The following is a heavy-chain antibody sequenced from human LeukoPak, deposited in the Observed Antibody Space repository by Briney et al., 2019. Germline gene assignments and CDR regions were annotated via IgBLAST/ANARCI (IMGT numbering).Heavy chain of an antibody. D-gene: IGHD4-17*01. Sequence: GGSLRLSCAASGFTVSGNYMSWVRQAPGKGLEWVSVIYSGGDTYSADSVKGRFTISRDNSKNTVYLQMNSLRAEDTAVYYCAREGGGDYGDYLRYWGQGTLVAVSS. CDR2: IYSGGDT. V-gene: IGHV3-53*01. CDR3: AREGGGDYGDYLRY. CDR1: GFTVSGNY. J-gene: IGHJ4*02.